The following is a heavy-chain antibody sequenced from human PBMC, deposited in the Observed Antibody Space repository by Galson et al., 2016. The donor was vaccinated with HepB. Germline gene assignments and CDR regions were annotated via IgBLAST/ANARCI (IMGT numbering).Heavy chain of an antibody. V-gene: IGHV3-30*04. D-gene: IGHD6-19*01. CDR1: GFTFSKFA. J-gene: IGHJ4*02. Sequence: SLRLSCAASGFTFSKFAMHWVRQAPGKGLEWVAVISNDETNIYYADSMKGRFTISRDNSKNTLYLQMDSLRAEDTAMYFCARDIRTGRMSVAGLEYWGQGTLVTVSS. CDR3: ARDIRTGRMSVAGLEY. CDR2: ISNDETNI.